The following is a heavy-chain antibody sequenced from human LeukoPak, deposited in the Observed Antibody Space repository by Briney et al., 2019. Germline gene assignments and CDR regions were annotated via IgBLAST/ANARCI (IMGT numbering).Heavy chain of an antibody. CDR3: AKDRRGGYYNDY. D-gene: IGHD3-22*01. CDR1: GFTFSSYA. J-gene: IGHJ4*02. Sequence: GGSLRLSCTASGFTFSSYAMSWVRQAPGKGLEWVSAISGSGDSTYYADSVKGRFTISRDNSKNTLYLQMNSLRAEDTAVYYCAKDRRGGYYNDYWGQGTLVTVSS. V-gene: IGHV3-23*01. CDR2: ISGSGDST.